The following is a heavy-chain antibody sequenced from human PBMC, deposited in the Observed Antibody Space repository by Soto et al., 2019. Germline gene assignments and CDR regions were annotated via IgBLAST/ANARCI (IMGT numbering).Heavy chain of an antibody. Sequence: QVQLVESGGGVVQPGRSLRLSCAASGFTFSSYGMHWVRQAPGKGLEWVAVISYDGSNKYYADSVKGRFTISRDNSKNTLYLQMNSLRAEDTAVYYCAKLINSGSQLTFDIWGQGTMVTVSS. V-gene: IGHV3-30*18. CDR2: ISYDGSNK. CDR3: AKLINSGSQLTFDI. D-gene: IGHD1-26*01. CDR1: GFTFSSYG. J-gene: IGHJ3*02.